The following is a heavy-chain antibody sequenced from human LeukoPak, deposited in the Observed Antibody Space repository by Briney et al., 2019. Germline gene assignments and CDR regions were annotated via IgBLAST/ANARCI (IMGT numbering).Heavy chain of an antibody. CDR3: ARDLGGYSYGSHFDY. V-gene: IGHV3-21*01. D-gene: IGHD5-18*01. Sequence: PGGSLRLSCAASGFTFSSYSMNWVRQPPGKGLEWVSSISSSSSYIYYAGSAKGRFTISRDNAKNSLYLQMNSLRAEDTAVYYCARDLGGYSYGSHFDYWGQGTLVTVSS. CDR2: ISSSSSYI. CDR1: GFTFSSYS. J-gene: IGHJ4*02.